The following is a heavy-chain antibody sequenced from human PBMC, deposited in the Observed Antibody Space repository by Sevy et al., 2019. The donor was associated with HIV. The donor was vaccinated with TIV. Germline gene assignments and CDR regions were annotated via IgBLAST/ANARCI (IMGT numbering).Heavy chain of an antibody. CDR2: LSESGRTT. CDR3: AKRGSMTSTTWAFDV. CDR1: GFTFSNYV. D-gene: IGHD1-1*01. J-gene: IGHJ3*01. V-gene: IGHV3-23*01. Sequence: GGSLRLSCEGSGFTFSNYVMGWVRQAPGKGLEWVSGLSESGRTTYYADSVKGRFTISRDNSNNTQYLQMNSLKAEDTATYYCAKRGSMTSTTWAFDVWGQGTMVTVSS.